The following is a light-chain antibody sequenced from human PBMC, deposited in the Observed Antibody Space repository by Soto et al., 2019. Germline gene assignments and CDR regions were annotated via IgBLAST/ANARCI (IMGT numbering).Light chain of an antibody. V-gene: IGLV2-8*01. CDR1: SSHGARYYD. Sequence: QSVLTQPASASRSSGSSVAISCTGTSSHGARYYDGSCSQQHPGKAPKFMIYDVNKRPSGDPYLFYGSTTGNPAPVTGPGLHGEEEAEYYCRSYAGSSRVFGGETKGTV. J-gene: IGLJ1*01. CDR3: RSYAGSSRV. CDR2: DVN.